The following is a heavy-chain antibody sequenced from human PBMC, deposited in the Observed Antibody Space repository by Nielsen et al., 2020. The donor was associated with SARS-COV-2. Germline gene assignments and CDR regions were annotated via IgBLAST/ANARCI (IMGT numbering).Heavy chain of an antibody. D-gene: IGHD3-3*01. J-gene: IGHJ6*02. CDR2: FDPEDGGT. CDR1: GYTLTELS. CDR3: ATTFAIFGEVRMDV. V-gene: IGHV1-24*01. Sequence: ASVKVSCKVSGYTLTELSMYWVRQAPGNGFEWMGGFDPEDGGTIYAQKFQGRVTMTEDTSTDTAYMELSSLRSEDTAVYYCATTFAIFGEVRMDVWGQGTAVTVSS.